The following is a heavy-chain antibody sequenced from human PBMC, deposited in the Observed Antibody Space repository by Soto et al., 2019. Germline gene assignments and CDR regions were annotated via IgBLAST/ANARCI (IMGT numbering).Heavy chain of an antibody. V-gene: IGHV3-33*01. Sequence: VGSLRLSCVGSGFTFKNYGMHWVRQAPGKGLEWVADFWADGRTTYYADSVKGRFSISRDDVRNTLYLQMDSLRADDTAVYYCARDLSFGSLDFDYWGRGTLVTVSS. CDR3: ARDLSFGSLDFDY. D-gene: IGHD3-10*01. J-gene: IGHJ4*02. CDR2: FWADGRTT. CDR1: GFTFKNYG.